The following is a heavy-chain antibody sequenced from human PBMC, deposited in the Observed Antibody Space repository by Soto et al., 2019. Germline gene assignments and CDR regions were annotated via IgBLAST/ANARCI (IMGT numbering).Heavy chain of an antibody. Sequence: QVQLVESGGGVVQPGRSLRLSCAASGFTFSSYGMHWVRQAPGKGLEWVAVISYDGSNKYYADSVKGRFTISRDNSKNTLYLQMNSLRAEDTAVYYCAKSRSASDIVVVPATFFDYWGHGTLVTVSS. V-gene: IGHV3-30*18. CDR3: AKSRSASDIVVVPATFFDY. CDR1: GFTFSSYG. D-gene: IGHD2-2*01. CDR2: ISYDGSNK. J-gene: IGHJ4*01.